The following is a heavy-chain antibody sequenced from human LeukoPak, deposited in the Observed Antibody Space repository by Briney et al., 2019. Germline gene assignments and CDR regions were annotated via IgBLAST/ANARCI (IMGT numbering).Heavy chain of an antibody. CDR3: ARAGVVLLWFGELLSDMDV. CDR1: GYTFTSYA. V-gene: IGHV7-4-1*02. D-gene: IGHD3-10*01. CDR2: INTNTGSP. J-gene: IGHJ6*03. Sequence: GASVKVSCKASGYTFTSYAMNWVRQAPGQGLEWMGWINTNTGSPTYAQGFTGRFVFSLDTSVSTAYLQISSLKAEDTAVYYCARAGVVLLWFGELLSDMDVWGKGTTVTVSS.